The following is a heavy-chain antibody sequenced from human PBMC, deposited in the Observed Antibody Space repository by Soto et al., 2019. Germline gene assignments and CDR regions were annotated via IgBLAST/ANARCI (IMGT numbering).Heavy chain of an antibody. J-gene: IGHJ4*02. D-gene: IGHD6-13*01. Sequence: SETLSLTCAVSGYSISSGYYWGWIRQPPGKGLEWIGSIYHSGSTYYNPSLKSRVTISVDTSKNQFSLKLSSVTAADTAVYYCARRGAAAGRGALDYWGQGTLVTVSS. CDR1: GYSISSGYY. CDR3: ARRGAAAGRGALDY. CDR2: IYHSGST. V-gene: IGHV4-38-2*01.